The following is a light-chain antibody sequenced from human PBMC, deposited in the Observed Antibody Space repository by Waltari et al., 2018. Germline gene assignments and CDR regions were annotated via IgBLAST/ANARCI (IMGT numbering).Light chain of an antibody. Sequence: DIQMTQSPSTLSASVGDRVTITCRASQSISGWLAWYQQRPGKAPKLLISRASSLESGVPSRFSGSGSETEFTLTISSLQPDDFATYYCQHYNSYSGTFGQGTKVEIK. V-gene: IGKV1-5*03. CDR3: QHYNSYSGT. CDR1: QSISGW. J-gene: IGKJ1*01. CDR2: RAS.